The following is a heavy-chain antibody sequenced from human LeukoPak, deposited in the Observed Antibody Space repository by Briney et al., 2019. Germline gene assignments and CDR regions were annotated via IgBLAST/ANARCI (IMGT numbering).Heavy chain of an antibody. CDR3: AKGRITMVRGYFDY. J-gene: IGHJ4*02. V-gene: IGHV3-23*01. CDR1: GFTFSCYA. CDR2: ISGSGGST. D-gene: IGHD3-10*01. Sequence: QAGGSLRLSCAASGFTFSCYAMSWVRQAPGKGLEWVSAISGSGGSTYYADSVKGRFTISRDNSKNTLYLQMNSLRAEDTAVYYCAKGRITMVRGYFDYWGQGTLVTVSS.